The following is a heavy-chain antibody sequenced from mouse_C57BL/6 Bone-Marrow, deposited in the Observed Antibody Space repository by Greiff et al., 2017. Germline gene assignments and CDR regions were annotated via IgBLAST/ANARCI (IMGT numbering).Heavy chain of an antibody. CDR2: IYPGSGST. J-gene: IGHJ2*01. CDR1: GYTFTSYW. Sequence: QVQLQQPGAELVKPGASVKMSCKASGYTFTSYWITWVKQRPGQGLEWIGDIYPGSGSTSYNEKFKSKATLTVDTSSSTAYMQLSSLTSEDSAVYYCARGFITTVVADYWGQGTTLTVSS. V-gene: IGHV1-55*01. D-gene: IGHD1-1*01. CDR3: ARGFITTVVADY.